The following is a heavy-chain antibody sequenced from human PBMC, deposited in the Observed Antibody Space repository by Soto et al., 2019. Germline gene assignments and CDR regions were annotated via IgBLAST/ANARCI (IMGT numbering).Heavy chain of an antibody. CDR2: IYYSGST. CDR1: GGSISSYY. CDR3: AREKATKYYYYYYYMDV. Sequence: SETLSLTCTVSGGSISSYYWSWIRQPPGKGLEWIGYIYYSGSTNYNPSLKSRVTISVDTSKNQFSLKLSSVTAADTAVYYCAREKATKYYYYYYYMDVWGKGTTVTVSS. J-gene: IGHJ6*03. D-gene: IGHD5-12*01. V-gene: IGHV4-59*01.